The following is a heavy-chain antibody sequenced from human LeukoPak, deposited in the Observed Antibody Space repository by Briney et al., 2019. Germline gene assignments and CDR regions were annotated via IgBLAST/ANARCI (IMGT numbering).Heavy chain of an antibody. CDR1: GFTFSSYA. CDR3: ARDPYSGNYGNYYYYYMDV. V-gene: IGHV3-21*01. CDR2: ITSSGAYI. Sequence: GGSLRLSCAASGFTFSSYAMNWVRQAPGKALEWVSSITSSGAYIFYADSVRGRFTISRDNAKDSLYLQMNSLGPEDTAVYYCARDPYSGNYGNYYYYYMDVWGKGTTVTISS. J-gene: IGHJ6*03. D-gene: IGHD1-26*01.